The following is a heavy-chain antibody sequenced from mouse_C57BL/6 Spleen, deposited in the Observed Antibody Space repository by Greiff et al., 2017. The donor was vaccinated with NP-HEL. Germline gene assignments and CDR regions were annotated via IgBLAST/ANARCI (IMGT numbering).Heavy chain of an antibody. CDR3: ARDGSSYVGFAY. CDR2: IDPANGNT. V-gene: IGHV14-3*01. Sequence: VQLQQSVAELVRPGASVKLSCTASGFTITNTYMHWVKQRPEQGLEWIGRIDPANGNTKYAPKFQGKATITADTSSNTAYLQLSSLTSEDTGVYECARDGSSYVGFAYWGQGTLVTVSA. CDR1: GFTITNTY. D-gene: IGHD1-1*01. J-gene: IGHJ3*01.